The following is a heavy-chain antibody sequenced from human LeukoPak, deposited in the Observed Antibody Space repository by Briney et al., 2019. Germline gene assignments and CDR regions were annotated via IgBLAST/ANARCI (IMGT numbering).Heavy chain of an antibody. V-gene: IGHV4-59*01. CDR3: ARVRRAGWLAYYFYF. CDR2: IYYSGST. J-gene: IGHJ4*02. CDR1: GGSISSYY. D-gene: IGHD6-19*01. Sequence: PSETLSLTCTVSGGSISSYYLSWIRQPPGKGLEWIGYIYYSGSTNYNPSLKSRVTISVDTSKNQFSLKLSSVTAADTAVYYCARVRRAGWLAYYFYFWRQGTLVTVSS.